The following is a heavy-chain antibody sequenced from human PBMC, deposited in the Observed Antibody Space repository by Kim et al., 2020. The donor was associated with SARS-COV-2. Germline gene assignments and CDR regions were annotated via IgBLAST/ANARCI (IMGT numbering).Heavy chain of an antibody. V-gene: IGHV4-31*01. D-gene: IGHD3-22*01. CDR3: ARPVVYYASSGYYY. Sequence: SETLSLTCTVSGGSISSGGYYWSWIRPHPGKGLEWVGYIYYSGSSYYNLSLKSPVSISVDTSKNQFSLKLISVAAAAAAVYDCARPVVYYASSGYYYWG. CDR2: IYYSGSS. J-gene: IGHJ4*01. CDR1: GGSISSGGYY.